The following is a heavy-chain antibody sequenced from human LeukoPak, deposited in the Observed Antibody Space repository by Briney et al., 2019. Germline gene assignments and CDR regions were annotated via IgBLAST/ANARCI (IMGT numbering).Heavy chain of an antibody. D-gene: IGHD6-19*01. CDR1: GYTLTELS. CDR3: ATLYSSGWLNYFDY. CDR2: FDPEDGET. Sequence: ASVKVSGKVSGYTLTELSMHWVRQPPGKGLEWMGGFDPEDGETIYAQKFQGRVTMTEDTSTDTAYMELSSLRSEDTAVYYCATLYSSGWLNYFDYWGQGTLVTVSS. J-gene: IGHJ4*02. V-gene: IGHV1-24*01.